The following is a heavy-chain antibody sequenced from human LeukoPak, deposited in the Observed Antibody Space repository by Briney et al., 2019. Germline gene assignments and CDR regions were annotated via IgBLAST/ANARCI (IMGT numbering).Heavy chain of an antibody. CDR2: IYYSGST. V-gene: IGHV4-39*01. CDR1: GGSISSSSYY. D-gene: IGHD2-2*01. J-gene: IGHJ3*02. Sequence: SETLSLTCTVSGGSISSSSYYWGWIRQPPGKGLEWIGSIYYSGSTYYNLSLKSRVTISVDTSKNQFSLKLSSVTAADTAVYYCARHRGSTDAFDIWGQGTMVTVSS. CDR3: ARHRGSTDAFDI.